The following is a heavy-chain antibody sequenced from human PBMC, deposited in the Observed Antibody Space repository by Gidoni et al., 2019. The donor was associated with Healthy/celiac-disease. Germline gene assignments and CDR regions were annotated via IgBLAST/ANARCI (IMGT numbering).Heavy chain of an antibody. V-gene: IGHV1-69*01. CDR1: GGTFSSYA. Sequence: QVQLVQSGAEVKKPGSSVKVSCKASGGTFSSYAISWVRQAPGQGLEWMGGIIPIFGTANYAQKFQGRVTITADESTSTAYMELSSLRSEDTAVYYCARGDGWAAAANYYYYGMDVWGQGTTVTVSS. CDR2: IIPIFGTA. J-gene: IGHJ6*02. CDR3: ARGDGWAAAANYYYYGMDV. D-gene: IGHD6-13*01.